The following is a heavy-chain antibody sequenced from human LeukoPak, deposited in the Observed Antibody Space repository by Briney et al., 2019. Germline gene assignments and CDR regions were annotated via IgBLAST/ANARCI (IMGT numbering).Heavy chain of an antibody. CDR3: ARVKKYSSGWLNAFDI. CDR2: INWNDGGT. J-gene: IGHJ3*02. CDR1: GFTFDDYG. V-gene: IGHV3-20*04. Sequence: TGGSLRLSCAASGFTFDDYGMTWVRQAPGKGLEWVSAINWNDGGTGYADSVKGRFTISRDNAKNSLYLQMNSLRAEDTALYYCARVKKYSSGWLNAFDIWGQGTMVTVSS. D-gene: IGHD6-19*01.